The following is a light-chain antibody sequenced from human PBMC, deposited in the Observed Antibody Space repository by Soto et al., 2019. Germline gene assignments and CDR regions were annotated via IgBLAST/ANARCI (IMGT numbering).Light chain of an antibody. V-gene: IGKV1-39*01. J-gene: IGKJ2*01. Sequence: DIQMTQSPSSLSASIGDRVTISCRASQSISGHLNWYQQRPGKAPKLLIYATSTLQAGVPTRFSGSGAGTEFTLTVTNLQPEDYATYYCQQGDGSPPYTFGQGTRLEIK. CDR3: QQGDGSPPYT. CDR1: QSISGH. CDR2: ATS.